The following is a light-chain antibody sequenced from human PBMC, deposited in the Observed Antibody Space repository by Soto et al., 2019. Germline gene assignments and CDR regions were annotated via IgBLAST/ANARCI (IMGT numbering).Light chain of an antibody. V-gene: IGKV3-20*01. Sequence: EIVLTQSPGTLSLSPGERATLSCRASQSVSSSYLDWYQQKPGQAPRLLIYGASSRATGIPDRFSGSGSGTDFTLTISRLEPEDYAVYYCQQYGSSQSFGQGTKVEIK. CDR1: QSVSSSY. J-gene: IGKJ1*01. CDR2: GAS. CDR3: QQYGSSQS.